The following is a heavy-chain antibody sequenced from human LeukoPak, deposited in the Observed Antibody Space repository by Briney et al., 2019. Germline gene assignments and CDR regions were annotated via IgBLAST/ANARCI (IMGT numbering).Heavy chain of an antibody. J-gene: IGHJ3*02. Sequence: PGGSLRLSCEAPGFTFSTSVMHWVRQAPGKGLEWVAGRFTHYVDSVKGRFTISGDNSKKTVYLQMNSLRPEDTAIYYGAREGHSSGHAPAFDIWGQGTMVTVSS. V-gene: IGHV3-NL1*01. CDR1: GFTFSTSV. CDR2: RFT. CDR3: AREGHSSGHAPAFDI. D-gene: IGHD3-22*01.